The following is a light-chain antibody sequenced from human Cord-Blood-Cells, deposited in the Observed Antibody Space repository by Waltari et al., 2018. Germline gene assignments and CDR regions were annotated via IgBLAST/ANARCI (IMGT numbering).Light chain of an antibody. CDR3: LQDYNYPYT. V-gene: IGKV1-6*01. CDR1: QGIRND. J-gene: IGKJ2*01. CDR2: AAS. Sequence: AIQMTQSPSSLSASVGDRVTITCRVSQGIRNDLGWYQQKPGKAPKLLIYAASSLQSGVPSRFSGSRSGTDFTLTISSLQPEDFATYYCLQDYNYPYTFGQGTKLEIK.